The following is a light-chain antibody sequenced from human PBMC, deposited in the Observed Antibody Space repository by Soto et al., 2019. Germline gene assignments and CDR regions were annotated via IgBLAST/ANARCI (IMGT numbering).Light chain of an antibody. J-gene: IGKJ1*01. CDR3: QQYNSSPWT. V-gene: IGKV1-5*03. CDR2: KAS. Sequence: DIQMTQSPSTLSGSVGDRVTITCRASQTISSWLAWYQQKPGKAPKLLIYKASTLKSGVPSRFSGSGSGTEFTLTISSLQPDDLATYYCQQYNSSPWTFGQGTKVDI. CDR1: QTISSW.